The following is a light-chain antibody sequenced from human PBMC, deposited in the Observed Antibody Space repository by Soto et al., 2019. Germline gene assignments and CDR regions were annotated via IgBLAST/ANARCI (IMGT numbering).Light chain of an antibody. V-gene: IGLV2-18*01. CDR1: TTDIDNYDS. CDR3: GAWDSSLNVYV. J-gene: IGLJ1*01. CDR2: DVN. Sequence: QSALTQPPSVSGSPGQSVTISCTATTTDIDNYDSVSWYQQAPGTAPKLIIYDVNNRPSGAPDRFSGSTSGNTASLTISGLQAEDETDYYCGAWDSSLNVYVFGTGTKVTVL.